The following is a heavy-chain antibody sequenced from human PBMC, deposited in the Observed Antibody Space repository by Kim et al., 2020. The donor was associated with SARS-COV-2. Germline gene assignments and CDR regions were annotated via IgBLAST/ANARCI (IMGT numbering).Heavy chain of an antibody. CDR3: ARGSPKHLKNEKIFGVAKSGHNWFDP. CDR1: GGSISSGGYS. V-gene: IGHV4-30-2*01. D-gene: IGHD3-3*01. Sequence: SETLSLTCAVSGGSISSGGYSWSWIRQPPGKGLEWIGYIYHSGSTYYNPSLKSRVTISVDRSKNQFSLKLSSVTAADTAVYYCARGSPKHLKNEKIFGVAKSGHNWFDPWGQGTLVTVSS. J-gene: IGHJ5*02. CDR2: IYHSGST.